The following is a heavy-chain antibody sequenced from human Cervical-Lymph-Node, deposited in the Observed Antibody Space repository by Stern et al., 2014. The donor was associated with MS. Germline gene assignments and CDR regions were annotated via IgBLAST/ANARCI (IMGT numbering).Heavy chain of an antibody. CDR1: GGSISSGGYS. Sequence: QLVESGSGLVKPSQTLSLTCAVSGGSISSGGYSWSWIRQPPGKGLEWIGYIYHSGSTYYHPSLKSRVTISVDRSKTQFSLKLSSVTAADTAVYYCARSSTVTPNAFDIWGQGTMVTVSS. CDR3: ARSSTVTPNAFDI. J-gene: IGHJ3*02. V-gene: IGHV4-30-2*01. D-gene: IGHD4-17*01. CDR2: IYHSGST.